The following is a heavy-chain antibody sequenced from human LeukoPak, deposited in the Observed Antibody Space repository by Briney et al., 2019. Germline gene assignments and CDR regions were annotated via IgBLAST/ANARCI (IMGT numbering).Heavy chain of an antibody. CDR1: GGTFSSYA. CDR2: ISAYNGNT. J-gene: IGHJ4*02. Sequence: ASVKVSCKASGGTFSSYAISWVRQAPGQGLEWMGWISAYNGNTNYAQKLQGRVTMTTDTSTSTAYMELRSLRSDDTAVYYCARSGTYCGGDCYQLDYWGQGTLVTVSS. D-gene: IGHD2-21*01. CDR3: ARSGTYCGGDCYQLDY. V-gene: IGHV1-18*01.